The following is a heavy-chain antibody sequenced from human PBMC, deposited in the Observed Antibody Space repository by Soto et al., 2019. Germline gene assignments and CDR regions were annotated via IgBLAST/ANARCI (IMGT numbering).Heavy chain of an antibody. J-gene: IGHJ4*02. CDR1: GGSISSYY. D-gene: IGHD4-17*01. Sequence: TSETLSLTCTVSGGSISSYYWSWIRQPPGKGLEWIGYIYYSGSTNYNPSLKSRVTISVDTSKNQFSLKLSSVTAADTAVYYCARDGFYGGNFDYWGQGTLVTVSS. CDR2: IYYSGST. V-gene: IGHV4-59*01. CDR3: ARDGFYGGNFDY.